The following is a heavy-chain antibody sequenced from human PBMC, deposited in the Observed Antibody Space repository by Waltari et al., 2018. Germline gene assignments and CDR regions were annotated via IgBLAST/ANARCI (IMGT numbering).Heavy chain of an antibody. V-gene: IGHV4-39*01. CDR3: ARHGAYYYDSSGYWGPIDY. CDR2: IYYSGGT. CDR1: GGAISSSSYY. Sequence: QLQLQESGPGLVKPSETLSLTCTVSGGAISSSSYYWGWIRQPPGKGLEWIGSIYYSGGTDYNPSHKSRVTIAVDTSKNQFSLKLSSVTAADTAVDYCARHGAYYYDSSGYWGPIDYWGQGTLVTVSS. J-gene: IGHJ4*02. D-gene: IGHD3-22*01.